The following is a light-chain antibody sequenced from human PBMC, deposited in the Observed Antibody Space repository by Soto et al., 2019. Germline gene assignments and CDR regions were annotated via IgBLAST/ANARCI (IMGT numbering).Light chain of an antibody. CDR3: ATWDDSLNGRV. Sequence: QPVLTQPPSASGTPGQRVAISCSGSSSNIGSNTINWYQQLPGTAPKVLIYQSNQRPSGVPDRFSGSKSGTSASLAISGLQSEDEADYYCATWDDSLNGRVFGGGTKLTVL. V-gene: IGLV1-44*01. J-gene: IGLJ3*02. CDR1: SSNIGSNT. CDR2: QSN.